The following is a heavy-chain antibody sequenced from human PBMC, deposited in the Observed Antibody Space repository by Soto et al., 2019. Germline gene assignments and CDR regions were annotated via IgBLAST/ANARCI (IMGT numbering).Heavy chain of an antibody. Sequence: GGSLRLSCAASGFTFRVYGMRWVRQAPGRGLEWVALISYDGSIKYYADSVRGRFTISRDNSKNTLYLQMNSLRAEDTAVYYCANSEYSRYKNIDVWGQGTTVTVSS. CDR1: GFTFRVYG. CDR2: ISYDGSIK. D-gene: IGHD5-18*01. V-gene: IGHV3-30*18. J-gene: IGHJ6*02. CDR3: ANSEYSRYKNIDV.